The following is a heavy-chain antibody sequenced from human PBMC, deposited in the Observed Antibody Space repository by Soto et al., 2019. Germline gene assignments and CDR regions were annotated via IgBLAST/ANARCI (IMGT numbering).Heavy chain of an antibody. Sequence: SETLSLTCTVSCCSISSSSYYLGWIRQPPGEGLEWIGSIYYSGSTYYNPSLKSRVTISVDTSKNQFSLKLSSVTAADTAVYSCARVGEATILNSYYCGTDVWGQGTTVTVS. CDR3: ARVGEATILNSYYCGTDV. CDR2: IYYSGST. D-gene: IGHD5-12*01. J-gene: IGHJ6*02. CDR1: CCSISSSSYY. V-gene: IGHV4-39*01.